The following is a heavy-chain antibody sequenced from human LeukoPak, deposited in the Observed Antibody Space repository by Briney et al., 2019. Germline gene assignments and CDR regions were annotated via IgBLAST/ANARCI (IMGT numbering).Heavy chain of an antibody. CDR3: ARDYSRGWPNWDY. D-gene: IGHD6-19*01. Sequence: ASVKVACKASGYTFTSYGISWVRQAPGQGLEWMGWISTYNGNTNYAQKVQGRVTMTTDTSTSTAYMELRSLRSDDTAVYYCARDYSRGWPNWDYWGQGTLVTVSS. J-gene: IGHJ4*02. CDR1: GYTFTSYG. CDR2: ISTYNGNT. V-gene: IGHV1-18*01.